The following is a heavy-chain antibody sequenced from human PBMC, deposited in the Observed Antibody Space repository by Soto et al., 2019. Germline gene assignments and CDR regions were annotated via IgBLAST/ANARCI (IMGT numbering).Heavy chain of an antibody. V-gene: IGHV3-15*01. CDR1: GFTFSNAW. CDR2: IKRKTDGGTT. D-gene: IGHD4-17*01. J-gene: IGHJ4*02. Sequence: GGSLRLYCAASGFTFSNAWMSWVRQAPGKGLEWVGRIKRKTDGGTTDYAAPVKGRFTISRDDSKNTLYLQMNSLKTEDTAVYYCTAHYGGRRGSEYWGQGTLVT. CDR3: TAHYGGRRGSEY.